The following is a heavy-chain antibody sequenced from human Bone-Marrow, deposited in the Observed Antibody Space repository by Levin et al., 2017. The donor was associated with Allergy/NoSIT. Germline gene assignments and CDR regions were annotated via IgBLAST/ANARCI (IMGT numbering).Heavy chain of an antibody. CDR3: AREERIRSGNFFCWFDP. Sequence: SETLSLTCAISGDSISSNRDAWNWIRQSPSRGLEWLGRAYYRSKWYTDYAVSVKGRITIIPDTSKNQFSLHLNSVTLEDTAIYDCAREERIRSGNFFCWFDPWGQGTLVTVSS. V-gene: IGHV6-1*01. J-gene: IGHJ5*01. CDR2: AYYRSKWYT. CDR1: GDSISSNRDA. D-gene: IGHD1-26*01.